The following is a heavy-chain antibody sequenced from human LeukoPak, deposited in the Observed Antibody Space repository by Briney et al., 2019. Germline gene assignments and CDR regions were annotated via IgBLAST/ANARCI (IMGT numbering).Heavy chain of an antibody. CDR1: GFTFSSYA. D-gene: IGHD3-22*01. Sequence: GGSLRLSCAASGFTFSSYAMSWVRQAPGKGLEWVSAISGSGGSTYYADSVKGRLTISRDNSKNTLYLQMNSLRAEDTAVYYCAKGGLGYYDSSGSFDYWGQGTLVTVSS. V-gene: IGHV3-23*01. J-gene: IGHJ4*02. CDR2: ISGSGGST. CDR3: AKGGLGYYDSSGSFDY.